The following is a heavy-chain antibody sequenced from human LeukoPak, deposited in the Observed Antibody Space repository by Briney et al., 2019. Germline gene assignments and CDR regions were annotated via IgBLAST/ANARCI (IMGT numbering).Heavy chain of an antibody. D-gene: IGHD1-7*01. CDR2: IYYSGDT. V-gene: IGHV4-59*01. CDR3: ASYTGTTSSFDY. CDR1: GGSISSYY. Sequence: SETLSLTCTVSGGSISSYYWSWIRQPPGKGLEWIAYIYYSGDTNYNPSLKNRVTMSVDTSKNQFSLKLSSVTAADTAVYYCASYTGTTSSFDYGGQGTLVTVS. J-gene: IGHJ4*02.